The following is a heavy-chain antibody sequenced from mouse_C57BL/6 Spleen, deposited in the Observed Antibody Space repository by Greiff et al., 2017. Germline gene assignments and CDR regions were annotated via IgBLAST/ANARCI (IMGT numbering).Heavy chain of an antibody. Sequence: EVQRVESGPGLVKPSQSLSLTCSVTGYSITSGYYWNWIRQFPGNKLEWMGYISYDGSNNYNPSLKNRISITRDTSKNQFFLKLNSVTTEDTATYYCARDGGYEGYWGQGTTLTVSS. CDR2: ISYDGSN. J-gene: IGHJ2*01. CDR1: GYSITSGYY. V-gene: IGHV3-6*01. CDR3: ARDGGYEGY. D-gene: IGHD2-2*01.